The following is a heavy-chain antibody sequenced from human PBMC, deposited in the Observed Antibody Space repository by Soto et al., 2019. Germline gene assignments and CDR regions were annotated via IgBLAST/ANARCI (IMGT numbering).Heavy chain of an antibody. J-gene: IGHJ5*01. V-gene: IGHV1-46*01. CDR1: EDTFTSYY. D-gene: IGHD1-26*01. CDR2: INPNGGST. CDR3: ARASGGVFGIIIEGANWVGS. Sequence: ASVKVSCKAPEDTFTSYYINWVRQAPGQGLEWMGIINPNGGSTRYAQKFQGRVTFTRDTPASTVYLELRSLRSDDTAFYYCARASGGVFGIIIEGANWVGSWGQGXLVTVYS.